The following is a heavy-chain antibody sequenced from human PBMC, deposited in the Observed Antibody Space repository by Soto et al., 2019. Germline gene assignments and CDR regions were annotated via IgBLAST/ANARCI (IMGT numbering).Heavy chain of an antibody. J-gene: IGHJ4*02. CDR3: ARGMTTVPTIDY. D-gene: IGHD4-4*01. Sequence: QLQLQESGSGLVKPSQTLSLTCAVSGGSISSGGYSWSWIRQPPGKGLEWIGYMYHSGSTYYNPSLKSRVXXXVXXSKNQFSLKLSSVTAADTAVYYCARGMTTVPTIDYWGQGTLVTVSS. CDR2: MYHSGST. V-gene: IGHV4-30-2*01. CDR1: GGSISSGGYS.